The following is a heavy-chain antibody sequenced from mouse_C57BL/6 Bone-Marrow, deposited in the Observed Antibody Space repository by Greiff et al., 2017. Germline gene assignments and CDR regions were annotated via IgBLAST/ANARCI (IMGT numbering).Heavy chain of an antibody. Sequence: SGAELVRPGASVKMSCKASGYTFTSYNMHWVKQTPRQGLEWIGAIYPGNGDTSYNQKFKGKATLTVDKSSSTAYMQLSSLTSEASAFYFCALGGYYYSSSLFDYWGQGTTLTVSS. CDR1: GYTFTSYN. V-gene: IGHV1-12*01. CDR2: IYPGNGDT. CDR3: ALGGYYYSSSLFDY. J-gene: IGHJ2*01. D-gene: IGHD1-1*01.